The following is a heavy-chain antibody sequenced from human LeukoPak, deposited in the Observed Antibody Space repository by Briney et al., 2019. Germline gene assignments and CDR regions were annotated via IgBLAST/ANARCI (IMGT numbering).Heavy chain of an antibody. CDR3: ARDNYSSSWYYYYYYGMDV. CDR2: ISYDGSNK. D-gene: IGHD6-13*01. CDR1: GFTFSSYA. J-gene: IGHJ6*02. Sequence: PGGSLRLSCAASGFTFSSYAMHWVRQAPGKGLEWVAVISYDGSNKYYADPVKGRFTISRDNSKNTLYLQMNSLRAEDAAVYYCARDNYSSSWYYYYYYGMDVWGQGTTVTVSS. V-gene: IGHV3-30-3*01.